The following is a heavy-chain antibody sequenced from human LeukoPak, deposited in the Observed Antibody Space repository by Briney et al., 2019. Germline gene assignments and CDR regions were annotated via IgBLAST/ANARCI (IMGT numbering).Heavy chain of an antibody. D-gene: IGHD5-12*01. J-gene: IGHJ4*02. Sequence: PAMSLRLSCVGSGFIFGNYAMHWVRQAPGKGREWVAIISYEGSNRYYGDSVKGRFTISRDNSKDTLYLQMNSLRSEDTAVYYCARETDFSGYPGDYWGQGTLVTVSS. CDR2: ISYEGSNR. CDR1: GFIFGNYA. V-gene: IGHV3-30-3*01. CDR3: ARETDFSGYPGDY.